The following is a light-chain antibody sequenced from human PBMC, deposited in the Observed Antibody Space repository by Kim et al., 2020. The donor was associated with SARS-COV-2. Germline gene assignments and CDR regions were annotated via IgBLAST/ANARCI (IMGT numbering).Light chain of an antibody. CDR3: QQLNTYPWT. CDR2: RAS. CDR1: QGIGTY. V-gene: IGKV1-9*01. J-gene: IGKJ1*01. Sequence: DIQMTQSPSFLSASVGDRVTITCRASQGIGTYLAWYQQIPGRAPKLLIYRASTLQRGVPSRFSGSGSGTEFTLTISNLQPEDFAIYYCQQLNTYPWTFGQGTKVDIK.